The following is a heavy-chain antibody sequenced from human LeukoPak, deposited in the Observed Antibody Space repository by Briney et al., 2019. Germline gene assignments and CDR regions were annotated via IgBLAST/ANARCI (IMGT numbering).Heavy chain of an antibody. D-gene: IGHD6-19*01. V-gene: IGHV3-23*01. CDR2: ISGSGGST. J-gene: IGHJ4*02. Sequence: GGSLRLSCAASGFTFSSYGLSWVRQAPGKGLEWVSAISGSGGSTYYTDSVKGRFTISRDNSKNTLYLQMNSLRAEDTAVYYCARDPSSGVSSGWYDFDYWGQGTLVTVSS. CDR3: ARDPSSGVSSGWYDFDY. CDR1: GFTFSSYG.